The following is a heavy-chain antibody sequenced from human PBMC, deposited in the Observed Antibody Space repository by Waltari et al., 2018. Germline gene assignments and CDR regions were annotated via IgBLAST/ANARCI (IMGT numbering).Heavy chain of an antibody. J-gene: IGHJ4*02. Sequence: EVQLVESGGGLVKPGGSLRLSCAASGFTFSSYSLHWVRQAPGKGLEWVSSISSSSSYIYYADSVKGRFTISRDNAKNSLYLQMNSLRAEDTAVYYCAREAGYSGYDLIDYWGQGTLVTVSS. CDR2: ISSSSSYI. CDR1: GFTFSSYS. CDR3: AREAGYSGYDLIDY. V-gene: IGHV3-21*01. D-gene: IGHD5-12*01.